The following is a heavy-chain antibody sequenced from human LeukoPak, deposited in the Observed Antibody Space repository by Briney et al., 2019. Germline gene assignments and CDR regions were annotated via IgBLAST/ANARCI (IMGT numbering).Heavy chain of an antibody. CDR3: ARGVGTGYTDH. V-gene: IGHV3-53*01. J-gene: IGHJ4*02. CDR1: GFTVSSTY. D-gene: IGHD3-9*01. CDR2: VSGGGST. Sequence: GGSLRLSCAASGFTVSSTYMTWVRQAPGKGLEWVSIVSGGGSTYYADSVKGRFTISRDNSKNTLYLQMNSLIVDDTAIYYCARGVGTGYTDHWGQGTLVSVSS.